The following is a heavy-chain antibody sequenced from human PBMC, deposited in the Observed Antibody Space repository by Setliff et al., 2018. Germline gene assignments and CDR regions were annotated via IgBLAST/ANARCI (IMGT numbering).Heavy chain of an antibody. J-gene: IGHJ4*02. CDR1: GFTFSNAW. Sequence: GGSLRLSCAASGFTFSNAWMSWVRQAPGKGLEWVGRIKSKTDGGTTDYAAPVKGRFTISRDNVKNSLFLQMNSLRAEDTAVYYCVRDLRWGFDYWGLGTLVTVSS. V-gene: IGHV3-15*01. CDR2: IKSKTDGGTT. D-gene: IGHD7-27*01. CDR3: VRDLRWGFDY.